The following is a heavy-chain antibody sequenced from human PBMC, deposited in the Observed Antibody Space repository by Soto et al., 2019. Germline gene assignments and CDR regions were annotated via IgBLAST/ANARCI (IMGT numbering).Heavy chain of an antibody. Sequence: GASEKISCTGSGYSLSRSWSGSERQKPEKGLEWMWIIYPGDSDTRYSPSFKGQVTISADKSISTAYLQWSSLKASDTAMYYCARSLSFMGSSYGMDVCGEGITGTLSS. J-gene: IGHJ6*04. CDR3: ARSLSFMGSSYGMDV. CDR2: IYPGDSDT. CDR1: GYSLSRSW. D-gene: IGHD2-2*01. V-gene: IGHV5-51*01.